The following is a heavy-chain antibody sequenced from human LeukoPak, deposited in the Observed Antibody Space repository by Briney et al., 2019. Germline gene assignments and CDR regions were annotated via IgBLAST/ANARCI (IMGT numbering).Heavy chain of an antibody. Sequence: GGSLRLSCAASAFTFSSYSMNWVRPAPGKGLEWVSYISSSSTIYYADSVKGRFTISRDTAKNSLYLQMNSLRDEDTAVYYCARDSYGSFDYWGQGTLVTVSS. CDR2: ISSSSTI. CDR3: ARDSYGSFDY. CDR1: AFTFSSYS. J-gene: IGHJ4*02. D-gene: IGHD4-17*01. V-gene: IGHV3-48*02.